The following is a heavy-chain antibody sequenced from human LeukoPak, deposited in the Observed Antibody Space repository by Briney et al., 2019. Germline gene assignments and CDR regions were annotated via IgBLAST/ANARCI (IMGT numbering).Heavy chain of an antibody. V-gene: IGHV3-7*03. J-gene: IGHJ6*02. CDR2: IKQDGSEK. Sequence: GGSLRLSCTASGFTFSNFWMGWVRQAPGKGLEWVANIKQDGSEKYYVDSVKGRFTISRDNAKNSLYLQMNSLRAEDTAVYYCARVSLGCSSTSCYGSGTDYYYYYGMDVWGQGTTVTVSS. CDR1: GFTFSNFW. CDR3: ARVSLGCSSTSCYGSGTDYYYYYGMDV. D-gene: IGHD2-2*01.